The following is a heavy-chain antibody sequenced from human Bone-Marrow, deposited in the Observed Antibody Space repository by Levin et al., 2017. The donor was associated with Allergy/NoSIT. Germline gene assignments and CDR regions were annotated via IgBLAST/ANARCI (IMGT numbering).Heavy chain of an antibody. CDR2: ISDDGRNQ. Sequence: GGSLRLSCAASGFTFRSYPIQWVRQAPGKGLEWVAIISDDGRNQYYADSVKGRFTISRDNSKNTLYLQMNSLRDEDTAVYYCASGVSGCSGRCGLDYWGQGTLVTVSS. J-gene: IGHJ4*02. V-gene: IGHV3-30*04. D-gene: IGHD6-19*01. CDR1: GFTFRSYP. CDR3: ASGVSGCSGRCGLDY.